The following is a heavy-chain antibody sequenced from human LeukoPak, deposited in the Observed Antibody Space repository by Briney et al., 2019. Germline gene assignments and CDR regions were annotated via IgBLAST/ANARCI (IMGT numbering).Heavy chain of an antibody. CDR2: ISSSSSYI. D-gene: IGHD3-22*01. Sequence: GGSLRLSCAASESTFSSYFMNWVRQAPGKGLEWVSSISSSSSYIHYTDSVKGRFTISRDNAKNSLYLQMNSLRAEDTAVYYCARDYYDSSGYYPWGQGTLVTVSS. CDR3: ARDYYDSSGYYP. CDR1: ESTFSSYF. V-gene: IGHV3-21*01. J-gene: IGHJ5*02.